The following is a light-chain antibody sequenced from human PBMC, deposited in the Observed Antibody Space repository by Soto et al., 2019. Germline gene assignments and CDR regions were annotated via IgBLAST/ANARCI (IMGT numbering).Light chain of an antibody. V-gene: IGKV2-28*01. Sequence: DVVMTQSPLSLTVIPGEPASISCRSSQTLLHSNGHNYLDWYLQKPGQSAQLLIYLGSNRASGVSDRFSGSGSGIEFTLKISRVVAEDVGIYYCMQTLQTPPWTFGQGTKVEIK. CDR3: MQTLQTPPWT. J-gene: IGKJ1*01. CDR2: LGS. CDR1: QTLLHSNGHNY.